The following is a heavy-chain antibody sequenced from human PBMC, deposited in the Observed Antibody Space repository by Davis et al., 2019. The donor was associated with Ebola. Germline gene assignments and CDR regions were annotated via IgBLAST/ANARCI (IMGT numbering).Heavy chain of an antibody. D-gene: IGHD4-17*01. J-gene: IGHJ4*02. CDR3: ASQGLYGDYAFGY. CDR2: TYYRSKWYN. V-gene: IGHV6-1*01. CDR1: GDSVSTNSAA. Sequence: SETLSLTCAISGDSVSTNSAAWNWIRQSPSRGLEWLGRTYYRSKWYNDYAVSVKSRITINPDTSKNQFSLQLNSVTPEDTAVYYCASQGLYGDYAFGYWGQGTLVTVSS.